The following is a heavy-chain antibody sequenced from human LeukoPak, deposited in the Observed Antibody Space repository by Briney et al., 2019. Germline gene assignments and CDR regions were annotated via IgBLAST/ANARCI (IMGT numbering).Heavy chain of an antibody. CDR2: IYPADSET. J-gene: IGHJ4*02. V-gene: IGHV5-51*01. CDR1: GYSFTSYW. D-gene: IGHD1-26*01. Sequence: GESLTISCKDSGYSFTSYWINWVRQMPGKGLEWMGIIYPADSETRYSPSFQGQVTISVDKSISTAYLQWSSLKASDTAMYYCGRKISGSYYGLDYWGQGTLVTVSS. CDR3: GRKISGSYYGLDY.